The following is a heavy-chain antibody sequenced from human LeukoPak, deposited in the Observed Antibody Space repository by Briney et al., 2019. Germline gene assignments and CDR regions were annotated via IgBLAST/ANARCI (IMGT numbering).Heavy chain of an antibody. Sequence: SQTLSLTCAISGDSVSSNSAAWNWIRQSPSRGLEWLGRTYYRSKWYNDYAVSVKSRITINPDTSKNQFSLQLNSVTPEDTAVYYCARDSPLTTVTTFPYWYFDLWGRGTLGTVSS. CDR3: ARDSPLTTVTTFPYWYFDL. J-gene: IGHJ2*01. D-gene: IGHD4-17*01. CDR1: GDSVSSNSAA. V-gene: IGHV6-1*01. CDR2: TYYRSKWYN.